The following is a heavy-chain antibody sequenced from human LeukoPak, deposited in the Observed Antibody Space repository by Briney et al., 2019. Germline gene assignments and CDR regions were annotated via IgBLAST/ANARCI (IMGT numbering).Heavy chain of an antibody. D-gene: IGHD3-22*01. CDR3: AKDGADYYDSSGYYWD. CDR1: GFTFDDYA. J-gene: IGHJ4*02. CDR2: ISWNSGSI. Sequence: PGGSLRLSCAASGFTFDDYAMHWVRQAPGKGLEWVSGISWNSGSIGYADSVKGRSTISRDNAKNSLYLQMNSLRAEDTALYYCAKDGADYYDSSGYYWDWGQGTLVTVSS. V-gene: IGHV3-9*01.